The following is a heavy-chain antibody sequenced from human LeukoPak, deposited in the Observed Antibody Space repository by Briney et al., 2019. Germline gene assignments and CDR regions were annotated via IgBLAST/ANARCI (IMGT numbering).Heavy chain of an antibody. D-gene: IGHD2-2*01. CDR3: ARVGSIYCSSTSCVDIDY. V-gene: IGHV4-39*07. CDR1: GGSIITTSYY. Sequence: KPSETLSLTCTVSGGSIITTSYYWGWIRQPPGKGLEWIGSIYYSGSTYYNPSLKRRVTISVDTSKNQFSLKLSSVTAADTAVYYCARVGSIYCSSTSCVDIDYWGQGTLVTVSS. CDR2: IYYSGST. J-gene: IGHJ4*02.